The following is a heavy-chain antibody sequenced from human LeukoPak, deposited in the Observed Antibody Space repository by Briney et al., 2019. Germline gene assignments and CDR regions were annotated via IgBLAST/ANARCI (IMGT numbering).Heavy chain of an antibody. CDR1: GGSINNYY. CDR2: IYTRGST. Sequence: SETLSLTCTVSGGSINNYYWSWIRQPAGKGLEWIGRIYTRGSTNYNPSLKSRVTMSVDTSKNQFSLKLSSVTPEDTAIYYCARFVSGRLDYWGQGSLVTVSS. V-gene: IGHV4-4*07. CDR3: ARFVSGRLDY. J-gene: IGHJ4*02. D-gene: IGHD6-19*01.